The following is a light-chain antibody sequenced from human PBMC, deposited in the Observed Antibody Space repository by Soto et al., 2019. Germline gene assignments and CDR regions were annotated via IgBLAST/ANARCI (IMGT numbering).Light chain of an antibody. J-gene: IGKJ5*01. CDR3: QQYDNLLT. Sequence: DIQMTQSPSTLSGSVGDRVTITCRASQTISSWLAWYQQKPGKAPKLLIYDASNLETGVPSRFSGSGSGTDFTFTISSLQPEDIATYYCQQYDNLLTFGQGTRLEIK. CDR1: QTISSW. V-gene: IGKV1-33*01. CDR2: DAS.